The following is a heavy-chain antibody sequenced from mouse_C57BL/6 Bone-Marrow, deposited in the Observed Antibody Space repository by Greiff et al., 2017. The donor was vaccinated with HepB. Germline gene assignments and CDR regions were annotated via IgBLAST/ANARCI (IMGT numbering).Heavy chain of an antibody. V-gene: IGHV5-12*01. CDR2: ISNGGGST. CDR1: GFTFSDYY. CDR3: ARHQRDSRFAY. Sequence: EVMLVESGGGLVQPGGSLKLSCAASGFTFSDYYMYWVRQTPEKRLEWVAYISNGGGSTYYPDTVKGRFTISRDNAKNTLYRQMSRLKSEDTAMYYCARHQRDSRFAYWGQGTLVTVSA. J-gene: IGHJ3*01.